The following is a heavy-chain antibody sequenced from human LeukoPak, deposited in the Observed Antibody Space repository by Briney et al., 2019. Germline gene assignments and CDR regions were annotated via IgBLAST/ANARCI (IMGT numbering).Heavy chain of an antibody. CDR1: GFTFSNYW. D-gene: IGHD4/OR15-4a*01. J-gene: IGHJ5*02. Sequence: GGFLRLSCAVSGFTFSNYWMSWVRQAPGKGPEWVANIKQDRSEKYYVDSVKGRFTISRDNAKNSLHLQMNSLRVEDTAVYYCASQMTMVGWFDPWGQGTLVTVSS. CDR2: IKQDRSEK. V-gene: IGHV3-7*01. CDR3: ASQMTMVGWFDP.